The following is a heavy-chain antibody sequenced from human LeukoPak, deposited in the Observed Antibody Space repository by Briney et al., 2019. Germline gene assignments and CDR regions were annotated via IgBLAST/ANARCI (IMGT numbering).Heavy chain of an antibody. Sequence: PSETLSLTCTVPGGYICSYYWSWIRHPAGKGLEWIGHIHTSENTDYNPSLKRRVTMSVDMSTSQFSLRLTSVTAADTAVYYCAREGDYGDYSKSFYYMDVWGKGTTVTVSS. V-gene: IGHV4-4*07. D-gene: IGHD4-17*01. CDR2: IHTSENT. J-gene: IGHJ6*03. CDR1: GGYICSYY. CDR3: AREGDYGDYSKSFYYMDV.